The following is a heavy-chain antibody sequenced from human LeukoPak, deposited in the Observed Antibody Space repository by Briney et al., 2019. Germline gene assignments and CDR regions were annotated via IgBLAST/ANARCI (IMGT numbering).Heavy chain of an antibody. CDR1: GFTFSSYV. CDR2: ITGRGDST. Sequence: PGGSLRLSCGASGFTFSSYVMSWARQAPGKGLEWVSAITGRGDSTYYADSVKGRFTISRDNSKNTLYLQMNSLRAEDTAVYYCAKRGPAGAGKSPDYFEYWGQGTLVTVSS. CDR3: AKRGPAGAGKSPDYFEY. D-gene: IGHD6-19*01. J-gene: IGHJ4*02. V-gene: IGHV3-23*01.